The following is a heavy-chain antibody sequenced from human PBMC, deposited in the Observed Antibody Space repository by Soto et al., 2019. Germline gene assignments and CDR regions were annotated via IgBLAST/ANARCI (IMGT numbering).Heavy chain of an antibody. Sequence: LSLTCTVSGGSISSYYWSWIRQPAGKGLEWIGRIYTSGSTNYNPSLKSRVTMSVDTSKNQFSLKLSSVTAADTAVYYCARGVGYYDSSGYYYEAYYFDYWGQGTLVTVSS. J-gene: IGHJ4*02. CDR3: ARGVGYYDSSGYYYEAYYFDY. CDR2: IYTSGST. CDR1: GGSISSYY. V-gene: IGHV4-4*07. D-gene: IGHD3-22*01.